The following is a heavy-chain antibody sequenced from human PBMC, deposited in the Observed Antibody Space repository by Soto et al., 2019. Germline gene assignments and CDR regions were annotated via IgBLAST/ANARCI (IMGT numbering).Heavy chain of an antibody. CDR2: IYYSGST. J-gene: IGHJ1*01. CDR3: ARSSVAGAGYFQH. V-gene: IGHV4-31*03. Sequence: QVQLQESGPGLVKPSQTLSLTCTVSGGSVSGGVYYWNWIRQHPEKGLEWIGYIYYSGSTYYNPSLRSRVXISADTSKNQFSLKLSSVTVADTAVYYCARSSVAGAGYFQHWGQGTQVIVSS. CDR1: GGSVSGGVYY. D-gene: IGHD6-19*01.